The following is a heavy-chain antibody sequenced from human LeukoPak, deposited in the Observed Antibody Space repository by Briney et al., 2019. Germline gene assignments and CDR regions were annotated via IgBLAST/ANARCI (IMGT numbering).Heavy chain of an antibody. CDR2: ISSSGSTI. CDR1: GFSFGTFG. J-gene: IGHJ6*03. CDR3: ARDLAYYYMDV. Sequence: GGSLRLSCAASGFSFGTFGMNWVRQAPGKGLEWVSYISSSGSTIYYADSVKGRFTISRDNAKNSLYLQMNSLRAEDTAVYYCARDLAYYYMDVWGKGTTVTVSS. V-gene: IGHV3-48*04.